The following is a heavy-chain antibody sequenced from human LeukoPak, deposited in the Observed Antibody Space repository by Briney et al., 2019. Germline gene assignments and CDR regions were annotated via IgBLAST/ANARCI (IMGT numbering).Heavy chain of an antibody. Sequence: AGGSLRLSCAASGFPFSSYAMNWVRQAPGMGLEWVSSLSGSGGSSYYADSVKGRFTISRDNSNNTVYLQMHRLRVDDSAVYFCAKGRGNRAYNYFDVWGQGSLVTVSS. V-gene: IGHV3-23*01. CDR1: GFPFSSYA. CDR3: AKGRGNRAYNYFDV. J-gene: IGHJ5*02. CDR2: LSGSGGSS.